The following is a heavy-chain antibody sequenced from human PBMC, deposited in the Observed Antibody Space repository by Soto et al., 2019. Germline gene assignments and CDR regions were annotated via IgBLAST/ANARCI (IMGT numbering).Heavy chain of an antibody. Sequence: QLQVHESGPGLVKPSETLSLTCTVSGVSIDSSRYYWGWIRQPPGKGLEWIGNIHYSGTTSSNPSLKSRVIISVNTSKNQFSLRLNSVTAADPAVYYCARPYESGGFYYGFDYWGQGTPVTVSS. CDR1: GVSIDSSRYY. CDR3: ARPYESGGFYYGFDY. J-gene: IGHJ4*02. CDR2: IHYSGTT. D-gene: IGHD3-22*01. V-gene: IGHV4-39*01.